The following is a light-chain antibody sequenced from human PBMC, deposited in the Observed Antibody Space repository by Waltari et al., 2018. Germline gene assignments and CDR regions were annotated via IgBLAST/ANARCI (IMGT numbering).Light chain of an antibody. CDR2: KGF. J-gene: IGKJ1*01. CDR3: MQSTQWPRT. Sequence: DVVMTQSPLSLTVTLGQPASISCRSSQGLIHSDGNTYLNWFQQRPGQSPRRLIYKGFSRESGVPDRFSGSGSGTDFTLKISRVEAEDVGFYYCMQSTQWPRTFGQGTKVQIK. V-gene: IGKV2-30*02. CDR1: QGLIHSDGNTY.